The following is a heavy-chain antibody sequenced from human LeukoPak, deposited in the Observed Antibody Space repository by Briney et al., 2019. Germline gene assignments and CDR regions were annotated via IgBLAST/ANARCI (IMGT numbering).Heavy chain of an antibody. CDR1: GFTFSSYA. CDR2: ISYDGSNK. J-gene: IGHJ4*02. CDR3: ANLPL. V-gene: IGHV3-30*18. Sequence: GGSLRLSCEASGFTFSSYAMTWVRQAPGKGLEWVAVISYDGSNKYYADSVKGRFTISRDNSKNTLYLQMNGLRPEDAAVYYCANLPLWGQGTLVTVSS.